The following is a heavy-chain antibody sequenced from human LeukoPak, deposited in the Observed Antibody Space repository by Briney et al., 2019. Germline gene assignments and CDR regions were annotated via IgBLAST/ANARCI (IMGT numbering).Heavy chain of an antibody. D-gene: IGHD3/OR15-3a*01. Sequence: WIRQPPGKGLEWVSAISGSGGSTYYADSVKGRFTISRDNSKNTLYLQMNSLRAEDTAVYYCAKSPMDAAFDIWGQGTMVTVSS. CDR3: AKSPMDAAFDI. CDR2: ISGSGGST. J-gene: IGHJ3*02. V-gene: IGHV3-23*01.